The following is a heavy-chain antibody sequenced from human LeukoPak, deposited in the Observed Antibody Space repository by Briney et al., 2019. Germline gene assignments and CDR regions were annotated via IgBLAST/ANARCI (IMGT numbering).Heavy chain of an antibody. J-gene: IGHJ6*03. V-gene: IGHV1-8*03. Sequence: ASVKVSCKASGYTFTSYDINWVRQATGQGLEWMGWMNPNSGNTGYAQKFQCRVTITRNTSISTAYIELSSLRSEDTAVYYCARAPGYSGYDYYYYYYMDVWGKGTTVTVSS. D-gene: IGHD5-12*01. CDR3: ARAPGYSGYDYYYYYYMDV. CDR1: GYTFTSYD. CDR2: MNPNSGNT.